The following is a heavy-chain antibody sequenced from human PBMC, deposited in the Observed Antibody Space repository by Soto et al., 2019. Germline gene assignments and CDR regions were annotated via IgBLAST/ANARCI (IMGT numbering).Heavy chain of an antibody. Sequence: SETLSLTCTVSGGSISSGGYYWSWIRQHPGKGLEWIGYIYYSGSTYYNPSLKSRVTISVDTSKNQFSLKLSSVTAADTAVYYCASSLYYYDSSAQARFDYWGQGTLVTVSS. J-gene: IGHJ4*02. CDR2: IYYSGST. V-gene: IGHV4-31*03. CDR3: ASSLYYYDSSAQARFDY. CDR1: GGSISSGGYY. D-gene: IGHD3-22*01.